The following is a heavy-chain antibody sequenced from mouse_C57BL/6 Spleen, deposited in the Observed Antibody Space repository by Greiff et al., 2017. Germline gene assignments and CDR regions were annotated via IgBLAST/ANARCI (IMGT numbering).Heavy chain of an antibody. Sequence: EVKLMESGGGLVQPGGSMKLSCVASGFTFSNYWMNWVRQSPEKGLEWFAQIRLKSDNYATHYAESGKGRFTISRDDSKSSVYLQMNNLRAEDTGIYYCTRKFAYWGQGTLVTVSA. CDR3: TRKFAY. V-gene: IGHV6-3*01. CDR2: IRLKSDNYAT. CDR1: GFTFSNYW. J-gene: IGHJ3*01.